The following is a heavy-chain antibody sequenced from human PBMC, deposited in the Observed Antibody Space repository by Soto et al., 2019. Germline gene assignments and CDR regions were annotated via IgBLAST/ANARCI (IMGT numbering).Heavy chain of an antibody. V-gene: IGHV3-30*09. Sequence: GGSLRLSCAASGFSFSHYAIHWVRQAPGKGLEWVAVISYDGSNEYYGDSVKGRFAISRDNSKNTLYLQMNSLRGEDTAVYFCARATLAAGYSSGWYLDYWGQGTLVTVS. CDR3: ARATLAAGYSSGWYLDY. CDR1: GFSFSHYA. J-gene: IGHJ4*02. CDR2: ISYDGSNE. D-gene: IGHD6-19*01.